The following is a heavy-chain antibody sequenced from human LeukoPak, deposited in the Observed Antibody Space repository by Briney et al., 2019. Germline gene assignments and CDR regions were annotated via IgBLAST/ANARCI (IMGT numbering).Heavy chain of an antibody. CDR2: INPNSGGT. CDR1: GYTFTGYY. V-gene: IGHV1-2*02. J-gene: IGHJ4*02. CDR3: AAYYYGSGSRRYFDY. Sequence: ASVKVSCKASGYTFTGYYMHWVRQAPGQGLEWMGWINPNSGGTNYAQKFQGRVTMTRDTSISTAYMELSRLRSDDTAVYYCAAYYYGSGSRRYFDYWGREPWSPSPQ. D-gene: IGHD3-10*01.